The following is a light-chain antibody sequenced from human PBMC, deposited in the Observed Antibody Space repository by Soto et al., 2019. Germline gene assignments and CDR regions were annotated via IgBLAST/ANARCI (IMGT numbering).Light chain of an antibody. CDR1: TPKMGAAYD. J-gene: IGLJ2*01. V-gene: IGLV1-40*01. CDR2: GDS. Sequence: QSVLTQPPSVSGAQGKRVTTSCIGGTPKMGAAYDVHWYQQLPGTAPKLLIYGDSNRPSGVPDRFSGSKSGTSASLAITGLQAEDEADYYCQSYDSSLSALVFGGGTKLTVL. CDR3: QSYDSSLSALV.